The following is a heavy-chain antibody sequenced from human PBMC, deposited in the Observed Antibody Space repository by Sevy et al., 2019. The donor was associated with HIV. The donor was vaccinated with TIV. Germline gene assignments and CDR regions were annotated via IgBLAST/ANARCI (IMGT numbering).Heavy chain of an antibody. CDR1: GYTFTGCY. D-gene: IGHD3-10*01. Sequence: ASVKVSCKASGYTFTGCYMHWVRQAPGQGLEWMGWINPNSGGTNYAQKFQGRVTMTRDTSISTAYMELSRLRSDDTAVYYCASSVLLWFGELHANAFDIWGQGTMVTVSS. CDR2: INPNSGGT. CDR3: ASSVLLWFGELHANAFDI. J-gene: IGHJ3*02. V-gene: IGHV1-2*02.